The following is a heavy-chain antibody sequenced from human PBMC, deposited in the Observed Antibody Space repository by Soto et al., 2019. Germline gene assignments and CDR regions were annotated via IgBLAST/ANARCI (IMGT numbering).Heavy chain of an antibody. D-gene: IGHD2-15*01. CDR3: AREHGYCSGGTCPSDLDF. CDR1: GFSFRSYG. Sequence: GGSLRLSCAASGFSFRSYGMHWVRQSPGKGLEWVATIWYDGSKKYYGGSVKGRFSVSRDNSKSTLDLQMNSLRVEDTGVYYCAREHGYCSGGTCPSDLDFWGQGALVTVSS. V-gene: IGHV3-33*01. J-gene: IGHJ4*02. CDR2: IWYDGSKK.